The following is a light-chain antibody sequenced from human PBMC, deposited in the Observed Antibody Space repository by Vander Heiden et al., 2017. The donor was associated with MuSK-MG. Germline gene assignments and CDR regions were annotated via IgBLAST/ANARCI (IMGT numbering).Light chain of an antibody. CDR1: QSVLYSSNNKNY. V-gene: IGKV4-1*01. Sequence: DIVMTQSPDSLAVSLGERATINCKSSQSVLYSSNNKNYLAWYQQKPGQPPKLLIYWASTRESGVPDRFSGSGSGTDFTLTISSLQAEDVAVYYCQRYASTPLTFGGGTKVEIK. CDR3: QRYASTPLT. CDR2: WAS. J-gene: IGKJ4*01.